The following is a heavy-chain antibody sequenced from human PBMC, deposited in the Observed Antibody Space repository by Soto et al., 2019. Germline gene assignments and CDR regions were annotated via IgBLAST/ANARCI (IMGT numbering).Heavy chain of an antibody. D-gene: IGHD6-13*01. V-gene: IGHV3-30-3*01. CDR3: ARETSSSWYYSSGYYYGMDV. J-gene: IGHJ6*02. CDR2: ISYDGSNK. CDR1: GFTFSSYA. Sequence: QVQLVESGGGVVQPGRSLRLSCAASGFTFSSYAMHWVRQAPGKGLEWVAVISYDGSNKYYADSVKGRFTISRDNSKNTLYLQMNSLRAADTAVYYCARETSSSWYYSSGYYYGMDVWGQGTTVTVSS.